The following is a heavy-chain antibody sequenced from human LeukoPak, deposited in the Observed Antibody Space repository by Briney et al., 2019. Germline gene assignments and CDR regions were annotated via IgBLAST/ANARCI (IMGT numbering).Heavy chain of an antibody. Sequence: GGSLRLSCAASGFIFTNYAMSWVRQAPGKGLEWVSAIIDSGRDTYYADSGKGRFTVSRDNSKNTLYLQMNSLRAEDTAVYYCARMYCSSTSCYTDAFDIWGQGTMVTVSS. CDR2: IIDSGRDT. CDR1: GFIFTNYA. V-gene: IGHV3-23*01. D-gene: IGHD2-2*02. J-gene: IGHJ3*02. CDR3: ARMYCSSTSCYTDAFDI.